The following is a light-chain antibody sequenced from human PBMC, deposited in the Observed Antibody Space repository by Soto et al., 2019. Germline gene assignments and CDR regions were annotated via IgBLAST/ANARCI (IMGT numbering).Light chain of an antibody. J-gene: IGKJ4*01. Sequence: EILLPQSPATLFCSPGERATRSSRASQRLTTNLAWYQQKPGQAPGRLIYDASNRATGIPARFSGSGSGTDFTLTISSLEPEDFAVYYCQQRSNWPPLTFGGGTKVEIK. V-gene: IGKV3-11*01. CDR3: QQRSNWPPLT. CDR2: DAS. CDR1: QRLTTN.